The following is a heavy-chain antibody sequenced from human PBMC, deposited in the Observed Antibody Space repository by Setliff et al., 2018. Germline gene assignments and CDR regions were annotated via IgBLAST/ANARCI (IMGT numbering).Heavy chain of an antibody. CDR3: ARQVRITMIVVVITPDLGWFDP. CDR2: IYYSGST. CDR1: GGSISSSSYY. J-gene: IGHJ5*02. Sequence: SETLSLTCTVSGGSISSSSYYWGWIRQPPGKGLEWIGSIYYSGSTYYNPSLKSRVTISVDASKNQFSLKLSSVTAADTAVYYCARQVRITMIVVVITPDLGWFDPWGQGTLVTVSS. V-gene: IGHV4-39*01. D-gene: IGHD3-22*01.